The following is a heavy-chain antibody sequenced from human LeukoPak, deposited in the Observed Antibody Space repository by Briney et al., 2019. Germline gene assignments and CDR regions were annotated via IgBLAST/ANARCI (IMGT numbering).Heavy chain of an antibody. CDR2: INPSGGST. CDR3: ARAGISYDIVVAPALINLDY. Sequence: ASVKVSCKASGYTFTSYYMHWVRQAPGQGLEWMGIINPSGGSTSYAQKFQGRVTMTRDTSTSTVYMELSSLRSDDTAVYYCARAGISYDIVVAPALINLDYWGQGTLVTVSS. D-gene: IGHD2-2*01. CDR1: GYTFTSYY. V-gene: IGHV1-46*01. J-gene: IGHJ4*02.